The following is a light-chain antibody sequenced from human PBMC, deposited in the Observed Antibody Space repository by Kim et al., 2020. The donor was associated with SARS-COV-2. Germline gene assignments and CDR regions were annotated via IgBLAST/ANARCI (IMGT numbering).Light chain of an antibody. J-gene: IGKJ4*01. CDR2: DAS. CDR3: QQRSNWPLT. CDR1: QSVSSN. Sequence: EIVLTQSPATLSLSPGESATLSCRASQSVSSNVAWYQQKPGQTPRLVIYDASKRANGIPARFSGSGSGTDFALTISSLEPEDFAVYYCQQRSNWPLTFGGGTKVDIK. V-gene: IGKV3-11*01.